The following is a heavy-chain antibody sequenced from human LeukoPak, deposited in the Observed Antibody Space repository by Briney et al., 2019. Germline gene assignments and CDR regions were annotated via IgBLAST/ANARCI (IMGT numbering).Heavy chain of an antibody. D-gene: IGHD1-26*01. CDR2: IRYDGSNK. J-gene: IGHJ4*02. CDR1: GFTFSTYW. CDR3: AKDLGGATNFDY. Sequence: GGSLRLSCAASGFTFSTYWMSWVRQAPGKGLEWVAFIRYDGSNKYYADSVKGRFTISRDNSKNTLYLQMNSLRAEDTAVYYCAKDLGGATNFDYWGQGTLVTVSS. V-gene: IGHV3-30*02.